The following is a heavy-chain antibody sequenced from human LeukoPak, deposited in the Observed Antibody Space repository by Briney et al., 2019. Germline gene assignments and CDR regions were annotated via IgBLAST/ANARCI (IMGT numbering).Heavy chain of an antibody. Sequence: GRSLRLSSAASGFTFSNHGMHWVRQAPGKGLEWVTVIWSDNIHKYYADSVKGRFTISRDNSRNTLYLQMDSLRAEDTAVYYCARQFYLRRNWNYAFDSWGQGTLVTVSS. J-gene: IGHJ4*02. D-gene: IGHD1-7*01. CDR2: IWSDNIHK. CDR1: GFTFSNHG. V-gene: IGHV3-33*01. CDR3: ARQFYLRRNWNYAFDS.